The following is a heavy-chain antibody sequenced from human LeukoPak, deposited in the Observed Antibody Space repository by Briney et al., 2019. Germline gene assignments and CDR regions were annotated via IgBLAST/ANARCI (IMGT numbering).Heavy chain of an antibody. Sequence: GGSLRLSCAASGFTFDDYGMSWVRQAPGKGLEWVSGINWNGGSTGYADSVKGRFTISRDNAKNSLYLQMNSLRAEDTAVYYCASYILLWFGDDRFDYWGQGTLVTVSS. V-gene: IGHV3-20*04. J-gene: IGHJ4*02. CDR1: GFTFDDYG. CDR2: INWNGGST. D-gene: IGHD3-10*01. CDR3: ASYILLWFGDDRFDY.